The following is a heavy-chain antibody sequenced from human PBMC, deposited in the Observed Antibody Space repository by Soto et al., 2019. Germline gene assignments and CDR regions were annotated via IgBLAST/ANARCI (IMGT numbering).Heavy chain of an antibody. CDR2: MYHSGST. D-gene: IGHD2-2*01. V-gene: IGHV4-30-2*01. Sequence: PSETLSLTCAVYGGSFSGYYWSWIRQPPGKGLEWIGYMYHSGSTYYNPSLKSRVTISIDRSKNQFSLKLSSVTAADTAVYYCARVPDYWGQGTLVTVSS. CDR3: ARVPDY. J-gene: IGHJ4*02. CDR1: GGSFSGYY.